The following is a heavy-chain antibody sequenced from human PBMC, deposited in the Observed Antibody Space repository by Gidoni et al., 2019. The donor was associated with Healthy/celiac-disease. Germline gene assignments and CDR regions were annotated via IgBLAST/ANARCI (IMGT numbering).Heavy chain of an antibody. D-gene: IGHD3-22*01. CDR1: GGSISSGGYY. CDR2: IYYSGST. J-gene: IGHJ4*02. V-gene: IGHV4-31*03. CDR3: ASAPGGVTYYYDSSGYYFDY. Sequence: QVQLQESGPGLVKPSQTLSLTCTVSGGSISSGGYYWRWIRQHPGKGLEWIGYIYYSGSTYYNPSLKSRVTISVDTSKNQFSLKLSSVTAADTAVYYCASAPGGVTYYYDSSGYYFDYWGQGTLVTVSS.